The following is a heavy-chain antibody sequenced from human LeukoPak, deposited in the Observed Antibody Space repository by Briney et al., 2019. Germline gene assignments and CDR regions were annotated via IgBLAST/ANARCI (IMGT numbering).Heavy chain of an antibody. D-gene: IGHD3-22*01. CDR1: GFTFSNAW. CDR3: TTEGYDSSGYGGSYYFDY. CDR2: IKSKTDGGTT. V-gene: IGHV3-15*01. J-gene: IGHJ4*02. Sequence: GGSLRLSCAASGFTFSNAWMSWVRQAPGKGLESVGRIKSKTDGGTTDYAAPVKGRFTISRDDSKNTLYLQMNSLKTEDTAVYYCTTEGYDSSGYGGSYYFDYWGQGTLVTVSS.